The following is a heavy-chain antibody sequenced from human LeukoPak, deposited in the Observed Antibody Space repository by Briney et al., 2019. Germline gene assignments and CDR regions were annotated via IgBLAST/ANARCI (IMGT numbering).Heavy chain of an antibody. J-gene: IGHJ4*02. CDR2: IGSKANSYAT. Sequence: GGSLRLSCAASGFTFSGSAMHWVRQASGKGLEWVGCIGSKANSYATAYAASVKGRFTISRDDSKNTAYLQMNSLKTEDTAVYYCTTPTYGGFDYWGQGTLVTVSS. CDR3: TTPTYGGFDY. CDR1: GFTFSGSA. D-gene: IGHD4/OR15-4a*01. V-gene: IGHV3-73*01.